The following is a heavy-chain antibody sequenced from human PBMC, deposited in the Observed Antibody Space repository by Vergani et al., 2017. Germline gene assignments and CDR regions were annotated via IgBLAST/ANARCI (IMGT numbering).Heavy chain of an antibody. CDR1: GLTFSNYA. J-gene: IGHJ4*02. D-gene: IGHD3-16*02. CDR3: AKETQDDTVEAPVDIQGTLDN. V-gene: IGHV3-33*06. Sequence: QVQLVESGGGVVQPGRSLRLSCAASGLTFSNYAMHWVRPAPGKGLEWVAVIWSDGSKKYYGDSVRGRFTISRDNSKTTLSMQMHSLRAEDTAVYYCAKETQDDTVEAPVDIQGTLDNWGQGTLVTVSS. CDR2: IWSDGSKK.